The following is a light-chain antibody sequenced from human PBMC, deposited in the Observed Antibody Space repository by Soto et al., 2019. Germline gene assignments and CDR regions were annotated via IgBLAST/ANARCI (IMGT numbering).Light chain of an antibody. J-gene: IGKJ1*01. V-gene: IGKV3-20*01. CDR1: QSVSNNY. Sequence: EIVLTQSPGTLSLSPGERATLSCRASQSVSNNYLAWYQQKPGQAPRLLIYGASNRATGIPDRFSGSGSGTDFTLTISRLEPEDFAVYYCHQYHSLPWTFGQGTKVDIK. CDR3: HQYHSLPWT. CDR2: GAS.